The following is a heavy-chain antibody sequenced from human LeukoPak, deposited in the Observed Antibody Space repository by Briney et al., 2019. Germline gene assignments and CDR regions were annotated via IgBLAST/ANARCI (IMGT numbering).Heavy chain of an antibody. CDR1: GYTFTGYS. CDR2: INPNSGGT. Sequence: ASLKLSCTASGYTFTGYSMHWVRQAPGQGLEWMGWINPNSGGTNYAQKFQGRVTMTRDTSISTAYMELSRLRSDDTAVYYGTRGWFDPWGQGTLVTVSS. J-gene: IGHJ5*02. CDR3: TRGWFDP. V-gene: IGHV1-2*02.